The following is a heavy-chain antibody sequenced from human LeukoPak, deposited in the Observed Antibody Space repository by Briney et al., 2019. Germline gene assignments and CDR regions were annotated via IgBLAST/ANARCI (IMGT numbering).Heavy chain of an antibody. D-gene: IGHD3-10*01. CDR1: GFTFSSYA. CDR3: AKLPLWFGVQWFDP. J-gene: IGHJ5*02. Sequence: GGSLRLSCAASGFTFSSYAMSWVRQAPGKGLEWVSAISGSGGCTYYADSVKGRFTISRDNSKNTLYLQMNSLRAEDTAVYYCAKLPLWFGVQWFDPWGQGTLVTVSS. CDR2: ISGSGGCT. V-gene: IGHV3-23*01.